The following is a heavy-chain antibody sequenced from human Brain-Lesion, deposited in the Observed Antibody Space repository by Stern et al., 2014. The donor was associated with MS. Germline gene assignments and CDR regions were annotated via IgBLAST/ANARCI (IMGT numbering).Heavy chain of an antibody. CDR3: AKDRQWLTYFFDY. V-gene: IGHV3-30*18. Sequence: VQLVESGGGVVQPGRPLRRSCAGSGFTFSSFGMHWVRQAPGKGLEWEAVISYDGSNKYYADSVKGRFTISRDNSKNTLYMQMNSLRAEDTAVYYCAKDRQWLTYFFDYWGQGSLFTVSS. J-gene: IGHJ4*02. D-gene: IGHD3-22*01. CDR1: GFTFSSFG. CDR2: ISYDGSNK.